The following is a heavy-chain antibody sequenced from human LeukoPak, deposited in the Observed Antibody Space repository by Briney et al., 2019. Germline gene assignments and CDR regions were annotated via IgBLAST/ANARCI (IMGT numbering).Heavy chain of an antibody. Sequence: PSEALSLTCAVYGGSFSGYYWSWIRQPPGKGLEWIGEINHSGSTNYNPSLKSRVTISVDTSKNQFSLELSSVTAADTAVYYCARGGQRGGTGIRYRGYEPLDYWGQGTLVTVSS. CDR2: INHSGST. CDR3: ARGGQRGGTGIRYRGYEPLDY. D-gene: IGHD5-12*01. V-gene: IGHV4-34*01. CDR1: GGSFSGYY. J-gene: IGHJ4*02.